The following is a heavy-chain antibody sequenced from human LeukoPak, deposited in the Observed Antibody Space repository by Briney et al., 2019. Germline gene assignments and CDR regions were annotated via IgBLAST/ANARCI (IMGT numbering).Heavy chain of an antibody. CDR2: ISGSGGSK. D-gene: IGHD6-19*01. CDR1: GFTFSTYS. V-gene: IGHV3-23*01. CDR3: AKAGSGWFFDY. Sequence: TGVSLRLSCAASGFTFSTYSMNWVRQAPGKGLEWVSTISGSGGSKYYADSVKGRFTISRDNSKDTLYLQMNSLRAEDTAVYYCAKAGSGWFFDYWGQGTLVTVCS. J-gene: IGHJ4*02.